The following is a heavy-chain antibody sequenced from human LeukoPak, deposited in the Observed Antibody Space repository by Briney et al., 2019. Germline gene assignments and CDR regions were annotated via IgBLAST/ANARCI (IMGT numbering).Heavy chain of an antibody. CDR3: ARAMVRGVIAYDY. D-gene: IGHD3-10*01. Sequence: SETLSLTCTVSGGSISSYYWSWIRQPPGKGLEWIGYIYYSGSTNYNPSLKSRVAISVDTSKNQFSLKLSSVTAADTAVYYCARAMVRGVIAYDYWGQGTLVTVSS. CDR1: GGSISSYY. J-gene: IGHJ4*02. CDR2: IYYSGST. V-gene: IGHV4-59*12.